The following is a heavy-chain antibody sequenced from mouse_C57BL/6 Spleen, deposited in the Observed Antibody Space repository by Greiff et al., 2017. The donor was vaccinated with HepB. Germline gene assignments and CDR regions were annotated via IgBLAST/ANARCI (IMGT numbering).Heavy chain of an antibody. CDR3: ARDYGNWYFDV. CDR2: INPNNGGT. J-gene: IGHJ1*03. D-gene: IGHD1-1*01. V-gene: IGHV1-22*01. Sequence: EVKLMESGPELVKPGASVKMSCKASGYTFTDYNMHWVKQSHGKSLEWIGYINPNNGGTSYNQKFKGKATLTVNKSSSTAYMELRSLTSEDSAVYYCARDYGNWYFDVWGTGTTVTVSS. CDR1: GYTFTDYN.